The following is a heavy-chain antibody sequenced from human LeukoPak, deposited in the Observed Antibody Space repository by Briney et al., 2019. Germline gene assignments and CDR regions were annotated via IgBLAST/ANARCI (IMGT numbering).Heavy chain of an antibody. CDR1: GFTFIRYW. CDR2: IKSDGST. V-gene: IGHV3-74*01. Sequence: GGSLRLSCAASGFTFIRYWMHWVRQAPGKGLVWVSRIKSDGSTNYADSVKGRFTISRDNAKNTVSLQMNSLRAEDTGVYYCARAPAEIGGYYPEYFRHWGQGTLVTVSS. D-gene: IGHD3-22*01. J-gene: IGHJ1*01. CDR3: ARAPAEIGGYYPEYFRH.